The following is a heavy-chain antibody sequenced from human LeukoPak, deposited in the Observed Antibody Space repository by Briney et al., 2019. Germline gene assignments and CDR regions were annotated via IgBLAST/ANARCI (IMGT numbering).Heavy chain of an antibody. CDR1: GGSFSGSN. CDR2: IYSSGST. V-gene: IGHV4-34*01. J-gene: IGHJ4*02. Sequence: PSETLSLTCAVYGGSFSGSNWSWIRRPPGKGLEWIGEIYSSGSTIYNPSLKSRVTISVDTSKNQLSLNLISVTAADTAVYYCVRAYDYWGQGTLVTVSS. CDR3: VRAYDY.